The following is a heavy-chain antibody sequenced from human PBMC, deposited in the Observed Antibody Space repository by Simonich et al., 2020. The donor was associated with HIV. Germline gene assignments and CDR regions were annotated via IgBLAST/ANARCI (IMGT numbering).Heavy chain of an antibody. Sequence: QVQLQQWGAGLLKPSETLSLICAVYGGSFTGYYWNWIRKPPGKGLEWIGDINHSGSTNYNPSLKSRVTISIDTSKNPFSLKLSSVTAADTALYYCARRTGYDLDYWGQGTLVTVSS. D-gene: IGHD5-12*01. CDR1: GGSFTGYY. CDR3: ARRTGYDLDY. CDR2: INHSGST. J-gene: IGHJ4*02. V-gene: IGHV4-34*01.